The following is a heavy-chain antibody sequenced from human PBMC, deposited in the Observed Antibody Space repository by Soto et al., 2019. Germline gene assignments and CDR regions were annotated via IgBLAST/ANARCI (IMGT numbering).Heavy chain of an antibody. CDR1: GDSVSSNSAA. CDR3: AREVLVGGIVDY. D-gene: IGHD1-26*01. J-gene: IGHJ4*02. Sequence: SQTLSXTCAISGDSVSSNSAAWNWIRQSPSRGLEWLGRTYYRSQWYNDYAASVKSRITINPDTSKSQFSLQLDSVTPEDTAVYYCAREVLVGGIVDYWGQGTLVTVSS. V-gene: IGHV6-1*01. CDR2: TYYRSQWYN.